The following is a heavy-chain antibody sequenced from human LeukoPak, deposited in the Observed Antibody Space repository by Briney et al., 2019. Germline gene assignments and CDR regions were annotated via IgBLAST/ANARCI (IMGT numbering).Heavy chain of an antibody. CDR2: ISYDGSNK. Sequence: GGSLRLSCAASGFTFSSYGMHWVRQAPGKGLEWVAVISYDGSNKYYADSEKGRFTISRDNSKNTLYLQMNSLRAEDTAVYYCARDPGGSHYFDYWGQGTPVTVSS. CDR3: ARDPGGSHYFDY. V-gene: IGHV3-30*03. CDR1: GFTFSSYG. J-gene: IGHJ4*02. D-gene: IGHD3-16*01.